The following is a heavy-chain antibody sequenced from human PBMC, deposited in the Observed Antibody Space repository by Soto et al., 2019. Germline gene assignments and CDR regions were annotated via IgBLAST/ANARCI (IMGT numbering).Heavy chain of an antibody. CDR1: GGTFSSYA. CDR2: IIPNCGTT. Sequence: SVKVSCKASGGTFSSYAISWVRQAPGQGLEWMGGIIPNCGTTNYAQKFQGRVTMTRDESTSTAYMELSSLRSDDTAVYYCARGGAIAARPLFDYYYYYMDVWGKGTTVTVSS. D-gene: IGHD6-6*01. J-gene: IGHJ6*03. CDR3: ARGGAIAARPLFDYYYYYMDV. V-gene: IGHV1-69*05.